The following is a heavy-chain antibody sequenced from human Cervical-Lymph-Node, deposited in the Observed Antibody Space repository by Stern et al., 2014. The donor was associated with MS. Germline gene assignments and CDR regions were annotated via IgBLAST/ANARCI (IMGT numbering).Heavy chain of an antibody. V-gene: IGHV3-15*02. J-gene: IGHJ5*02. CDR2: IQSQDDGRTT. Sequence: EMQLVASGGTLIKPGGSLRLSCAVSGFSVSDGWVSWVRLAPGKGLEWVGGIQSQDDGRTTDYAAPVRGRVTISRDDFKNIVYLEMNSLKIEDTAMYYCTTRVKMTEVIHAWGQGTQVIVSS. D-gene: IGHD2/OR15-2a*01. CDR1: GFSVSDGW. CDR3: TTRVKMTEVIHA.